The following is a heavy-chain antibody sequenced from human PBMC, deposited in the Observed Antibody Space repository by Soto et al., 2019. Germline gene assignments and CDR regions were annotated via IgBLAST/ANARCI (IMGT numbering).Heavy chain of an antibody. V-gene: IGHV3-23*01. D-gene: IGHD5-18*01. CDR1: GFTFSSYA. CDR3: ARGYTNIDQ. Sequence: EVQLLESGGGLVQPGGSLRLSCAASGFTFSSYAMSWVRQAPGKGLEWVSSISGSGGTTYLTDSVKGRFTISRDNSKNTLYLQMNSLRAEDTAEYYCARGYTNIDQWGQGTLVTVSS. CDR2: ISGSGGTT. J-gene: IGHJ5*02.